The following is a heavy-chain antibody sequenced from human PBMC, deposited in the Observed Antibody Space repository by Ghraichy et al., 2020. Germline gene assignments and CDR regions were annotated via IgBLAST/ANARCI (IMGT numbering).Heavy chain of an antibody. CDR2: ISSSSSTI. CDR1: GFTFSSYS. J-gene: IGHJ6*03. D-gene: IGHD6-13*01. CDR3: ARGAGRLAAAGTQDRLDYYYYYMDV. V-gene: IGHV3-48*02. Sequence: GSLRLSCAASGFTFSSYSMNWVRQAPGKGLEWVSYISSSSSTIYYADSVKGRFTISRDNAKNSLYLQMNSLRDEDTAVYYCARGAGRLAAAGTQDRLDYYYYYMDVWGKGTTVTVSS.